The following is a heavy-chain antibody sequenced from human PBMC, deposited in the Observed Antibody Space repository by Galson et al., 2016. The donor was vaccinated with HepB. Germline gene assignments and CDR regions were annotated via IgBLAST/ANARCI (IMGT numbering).Heavy chain of an antibody. V-gene: IGHV3-30-3*01. CDR3: ARAPIEVDGMRHYYYGMDV. CDR2: LSTNGLSQ. CDR1: GFSVNTYA. Sequence: SLRLSCAASGFSVNTYAVHWVRQAPGKGLEWVAVLSTNGLSQHYADSVKGRFTISRDNAKKSLYLQMNSLRAEDTAVYYCARAPIEVDGMRHYYYGMDVWGQGTTVTVSS. D-gene: IGHD6-13*01. J-gene: IGHJ6*02.